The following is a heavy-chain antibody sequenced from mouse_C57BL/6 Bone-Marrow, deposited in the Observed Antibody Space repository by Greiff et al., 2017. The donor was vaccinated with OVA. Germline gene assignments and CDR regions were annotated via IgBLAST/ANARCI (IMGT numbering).Heavy chain of an antibody. Sequence: EVKLVESGGGLVQPGGSLSLSCAASGFTFTDYYMSWVRQPPGKALEWLGFIRNKANGYTTEYSASVKGRFTISRDNSQSILYLQMNALRAEDSATYYCARSANYYGSSSYYFDYWGQGTTLTVSS. D-gene: IGHD1-1*01. J-gene: IGHJ2*01. CDR2: IRNKANGYTT. CDR3: ARSANYYGSSSYYFDY. V-gene: IGHV7-3*01. CDR1: GFTFTDYY.